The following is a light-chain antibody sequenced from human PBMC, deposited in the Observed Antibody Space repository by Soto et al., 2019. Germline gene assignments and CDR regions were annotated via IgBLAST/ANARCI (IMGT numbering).Light chain of an antibody. V-gene: IGKV1-9*01. CDR3: QQVDSYPRT. CDR1: QGIGTY. J-gene: IGKJ1*01. CDR2: ASS. Sequence: GDRVTVTCRASQGIGTYLVWYQQKSGKAPTVLIYASSTLQTGVPSRFSGSGSGTDFSLAISSLHPEDVATYYCQQVDSYPRTFGQGTKVDI.